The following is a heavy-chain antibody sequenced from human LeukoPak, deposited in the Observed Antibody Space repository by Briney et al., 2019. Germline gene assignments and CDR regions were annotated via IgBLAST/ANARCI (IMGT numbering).Heavy chain of an antibody. D-gene: IGHD5-12*01. Sequence: SETLSLTCTVSGGPISSYYWSWIRQPPGKGLEWIGYIYTSGSTNYNPSLKSRVTISVDTSKNQFSLKLSSVTAADTAVYYCARPLRGPNDAFDIWGQGTMVTVSS. J-gene: IGHJ3*02. V-gene: IGHV4-4*09. CDR1: GGPISSYY. CDR2: IYTSGST. CDR3: ARPLRGPNDAFDI.